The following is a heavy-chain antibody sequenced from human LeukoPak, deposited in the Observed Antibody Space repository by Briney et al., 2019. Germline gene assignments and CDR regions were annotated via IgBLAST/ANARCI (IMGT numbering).Heavy chain of an antibody. D-gene: IGHD6-25*01. CDR2: INPNSGGT. J-gene: IGHJ4*02. CDR1: GYTFTGYY. V-gene: IGHV1-2*02. Sequence: ASVKVSCKASGYTFTGYYMHWVRQAPGQGLECMGWINPNSGGTSYAQKFQGRVTMTRDTSISTGYMELSRLRSDDTAVYYCAINKAAKSLDYWGQGTLVTVSS. CDR3: AINKAAKSLDY.